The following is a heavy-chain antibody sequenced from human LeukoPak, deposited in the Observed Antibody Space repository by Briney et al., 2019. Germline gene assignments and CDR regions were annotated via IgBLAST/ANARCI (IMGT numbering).Heavy chain of an antibody. V-gene: IGHV4-59*01. CDR2: IYYSGST. J-gene: IGHJ5*02. CDR3: ARDAGSCWYFSWFDP. D-gene: IGHD6-19*01. Sequence: SETLSLTCTVSGGSISSYYWSWIRQPPGKGLEWIGYIYYSGSTNYNPSLKSRVTISVDTSKNQFSLKLSSVTAADTAVYYCARDAGSCWYFSWFDPWGQGTLVTVSS. CDR1: GGSISSYY.